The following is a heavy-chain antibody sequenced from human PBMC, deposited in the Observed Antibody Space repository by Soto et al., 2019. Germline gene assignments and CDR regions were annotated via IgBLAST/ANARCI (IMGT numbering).Heavy chain of an antibody. CDR3: AKARLRYFDWLPFDP. J-gene: IGHJ5*02. Sequence: QVQLVESGGGVVQPGRSLRLSCAASGFTFSSYGMHWVRQAPGKGLEWVAVISYDGSNKYYADSVKGRFTISRDNSKNTLYLQMNSLRAEDTAVYYCAKARLRYFDWLPFDPWGQGTLVTVSS. CDR2: ISYDGSNK. D-gene: IGHD3-9*01. CDR1: GFTFSSYG. V-gene: IGHV3-30*18.